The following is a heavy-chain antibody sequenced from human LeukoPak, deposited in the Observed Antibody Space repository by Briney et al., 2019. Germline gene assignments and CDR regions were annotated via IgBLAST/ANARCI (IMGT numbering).Heavy chain of an antibody. CDR1: GFTFSSYG. J-gene: IGHJ4*02. D-gene: IGHD3-16*02. CDR2: IWYDGSNK. CDR3: ARDPGVWGSYRLDY. V-gene: IGHV3-33*01. Sequence: GGSLRLSCAASGFTFSSYGMHWVRQAPGKGLEWVAVIWYDGSNKYYADSVKGRFTISRDNSKDTLYLQMNSLRAEDTAVYYCARDPGVWGSYRLDYWGQGTQVTVSS.